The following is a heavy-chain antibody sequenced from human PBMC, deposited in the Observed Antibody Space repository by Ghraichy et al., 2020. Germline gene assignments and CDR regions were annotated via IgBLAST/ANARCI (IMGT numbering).Heavy chain of an antibody. Sequence: GGSLRLSCAASGFTFSSYAMSWVRQAPGKGLEWVSAISGSGGSTYYADSVKGRFTISRDNSKNTLYLQMNSLRAEDTAVYYCAKDLAGTTRRPYYFDYWGQGTLVTVSS. D-gene: IGHD1-1*01. V-gene: IGHV3-23*01. J-gene: IGHJ4*02. CDR3: AKDLAGTTRRPYYFDY. CDR1: GFTFSSYA. CDR2: ISGSGGST.